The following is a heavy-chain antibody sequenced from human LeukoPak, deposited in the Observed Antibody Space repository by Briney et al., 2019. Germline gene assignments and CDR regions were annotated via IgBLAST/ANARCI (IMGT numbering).Heavy chain of an antibody. J-gene: IGHJ3*02. CDR1: GFTFDDYA. Sequence: PGRSLRLSCAASGFTFDDYAMHWVRQAPGKGLEWVSGISWNSGSIGYADSVKGRFTISRDNAKNSLYLQMNSLRAEDMALYYCAKDTIAAAGRGGAFDIWGQGTMVTVSS. V-gene: IGHV3-9*03. D-gene: IGHD6-13*01. CDR3: AKDTIAAAGRGGAFDI. CDR2: ISWNSGSI.